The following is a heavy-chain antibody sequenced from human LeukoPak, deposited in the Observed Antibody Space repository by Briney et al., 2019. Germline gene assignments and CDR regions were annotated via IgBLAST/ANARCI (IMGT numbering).Heavy chain of an antibody. CDR3: ARDWDSSSWSPPGAFDI. CDR1: GYSFADYY. Sequence: ASVKVSCKASGYSFADYYMHWVRQAPGQGLEWMGWIKPNSGGTRSAQKFQGRVTMTRDTSISTAYMELSSLRYDDTAVYYCARDWDSSSWSPPGAFDIWGQGTMVTVSS. CDR2: IKPNSGGT. D-gene: IGHD6-13*01. J-gene: IGHJ3*02. V-gene: IGHV1-2*02.